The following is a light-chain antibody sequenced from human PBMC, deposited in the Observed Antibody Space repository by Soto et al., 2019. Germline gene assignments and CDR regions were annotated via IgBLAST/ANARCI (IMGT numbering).Light chain of an antibody. CDR2: GSS. J-gene: IGKJ5*01. CDR1: QSLNSFY. Sequence: EIVLTQSPGTLSLSPGERATLSCRASQSLNSFYLAWYQQKPGQAPRLLIYGSSNRATGIPDRFSGSGSGTDFTLTISRLEPEDFAVYYCQQYGSSKTFGQGTRLEIK. V-gene: IGKV3-20*01. CDR3: QQYGSSKT.